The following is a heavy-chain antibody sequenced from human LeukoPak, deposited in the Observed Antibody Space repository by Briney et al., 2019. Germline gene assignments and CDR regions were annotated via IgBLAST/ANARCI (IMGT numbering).Heavy chain of an antibody. J-gene: IGHJ4*02. Sequence: GGSLRLSCVTSGFTFKYYWMAWIRQDPGKGLEWVAHIKEDGTEEYYVDSVKGRFTIAKDDATNSLFLQMNSLRADDTAVYYCVRGGWELDYWGQGTPVTVSS. CDR1: GFTFKYYW. V-gene: IGHV3-7*01. CDR3: VRGGWELDY. D-gene: IGHD1-26*01. CDR2: IKEDGTEE.